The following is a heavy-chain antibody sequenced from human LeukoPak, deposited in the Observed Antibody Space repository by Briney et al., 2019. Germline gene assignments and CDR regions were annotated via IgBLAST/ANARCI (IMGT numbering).Heavy chain of an antibody. V-gene: IGHV3-74*01. D-gene: IGHD6-19*01. CDR3: ARAKVAGTTLFDY. CDR1: GFTFSSYW. J-gene: IGHJ4*02. Sequence: GGSLRLSCAASGFTFSSYWMHWVRQAPGKGLVWVSHIKSDGRSTSYADSVKGRLTISRDNAKNTVYLQMDSLRAEDTAVNFCARAKVAGTTLFDYWGQGTLVTVSS. CDR2: IKSDGRST.